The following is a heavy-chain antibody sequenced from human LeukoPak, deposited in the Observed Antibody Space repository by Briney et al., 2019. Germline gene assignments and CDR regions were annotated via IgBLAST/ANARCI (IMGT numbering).Heavy chain of an antibody. V-gene: IGHV4-59*01. D-gene: IGHD6-13*01. J-gene: IGHJ4*02. CDR2: IYYSGST. Sequence: SETLSLTCTVSGGSISSYYWSWIRQPPGKGLEWIGYIYYSGSTNYNPSLKSRVTISVDTSKNQFSLKLSSVTAADTAVYYCARSYSSSWYVPLGDYWGQGTLVTVSS. CDR1: GGSISSYY. CDR3: ARSYSSSWYVPLGDY.